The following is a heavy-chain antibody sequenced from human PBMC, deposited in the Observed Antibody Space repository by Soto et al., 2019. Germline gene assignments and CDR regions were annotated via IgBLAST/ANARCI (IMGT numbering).Heavy chain of an antibody. Sequence: QVQLVQSGAEVKKPGSSVKVSCKASGGTFSSYAISWVRQAPGQGLEWMGGIIPIFGTANYAQKFQGRVTITADESTSTAYMELSSQRSEDTAVYYCARASAIAAAGDYYYDMDVWGQGTTVTVSS. CDR1: GGTFSSYA. CDR3: ARASAIAAAGDYYYDMDV. V-gene: IGHV1-69*01. D-gene: IGHD6-13*01. CDR2: IIPIFGTA. J-gene: IGHJ6*02.